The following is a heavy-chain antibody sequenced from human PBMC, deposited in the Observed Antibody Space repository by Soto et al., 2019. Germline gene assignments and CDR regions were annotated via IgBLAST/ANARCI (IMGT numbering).Heavy chain of an antibody. V-gene: IGHV4-34*01. J-gene: IGHJ3*02. CDR1: GGSFSGYY. Sequence: QVQLQQWGAGLLKPSETLSLTCAVYGGSFSGYYWSWIRQPPGKGLEWIGEINHSGSTNYNPSLKSRVTISVDTSKNQFSLKLSSVTAADTAVYYCARPFVGATTTALVYGDIWGQGTMVTVSS. D-gene: IGHD1-26*01. CDR2: INHSGST. CDR3: ARPFVGATTTALVYGDI.